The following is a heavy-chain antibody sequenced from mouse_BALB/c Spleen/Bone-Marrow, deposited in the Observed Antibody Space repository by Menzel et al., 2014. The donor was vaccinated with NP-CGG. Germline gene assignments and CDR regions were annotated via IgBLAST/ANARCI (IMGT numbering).Heavy chain of an antibody. V-gene: IGHV5-9-3*01. CDR2: ISSGGSYT. Sequence: EVQLVESGGGLVKPGGSLKLSCAASGFTFXSYAMSWVRQTPEKWLEWVATISSGGSYTYYPDSVKGRFTISRDNAKNTLYLQMSSLRSEDTAMYYCARHGITRLLDYWGQGTTLTVSS. J-gene: IGHJ2*01. CDR3: ARHGITRLLDY. CDR1: GFTFXSYA. D-gene: IGHD2-4*01.